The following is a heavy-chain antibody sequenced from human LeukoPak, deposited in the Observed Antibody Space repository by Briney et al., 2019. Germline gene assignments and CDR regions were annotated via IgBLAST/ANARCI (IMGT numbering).Heavy chain of an antibody. J-gene: IGHJ4*02. D-gene: IGHD2-2*01. V-gene: IGHV3-30*03. CDR2: ISYGGSNK. CDR3: ARDLGLYCSSTSCYGYFDY. CDR1: GFTFSSYG. Sequence: GGSLRLSCAASGFTFSSYGMHWVRQAPGKGLEWVAVISYGGSNKYYADSVKGRFTISRDNSKNTLYLQMNSLRAEDTAVYYCARDLGLYCSSTSCYGYFDYWGQGTLVTVSS.